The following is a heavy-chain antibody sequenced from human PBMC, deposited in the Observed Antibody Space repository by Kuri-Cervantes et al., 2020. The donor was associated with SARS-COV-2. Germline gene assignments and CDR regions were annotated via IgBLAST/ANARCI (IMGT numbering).Heavy chain of an antibody. CDR1: GFTISSYA. J-gene: IGHJ4*02. Sequence: GGSLTLSCAASGFTISSYAMHWVRQAPGKGLEWVAVISYDGSNKYYADSVKGRFTISRDNSKNTLYLQMNSLGAEDTDVYYCARAYCSGTSCQLDYWGQGTLVTVSS. D-gene: IGHD2-2*01. V-gene: IGHV3-30-3*01. CDR3: ARAYCSGTSCQLDY. CDR2: ISYDGSNK.